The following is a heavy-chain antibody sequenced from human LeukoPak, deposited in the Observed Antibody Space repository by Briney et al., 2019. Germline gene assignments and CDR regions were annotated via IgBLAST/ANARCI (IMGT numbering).Heavy chain of an antibody. CDR2: ISYDGSNK. CDR1: GFTFSSHA. J-gene: IGHJ4*02. V-gene: IGHV3-30*18. Sequence: SGGSLRLSCAASGFTFSSHAMSWVRQAPGKGLEWVAVISYDGSNKYYADSVKGRFTISRDNSKNTLYLQMNSLRAEDTAVYYCAKDRGSGRVNPFDYWGQGTLVTVSS. CDR3: AKDRGSGRVNPFDY. D-gene: IGHD6-19*01.